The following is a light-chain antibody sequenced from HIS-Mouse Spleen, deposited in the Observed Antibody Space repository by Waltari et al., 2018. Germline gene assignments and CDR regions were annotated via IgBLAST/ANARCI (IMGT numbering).Light chain of an antibody. CDR1: SSDVGGYNR. Sequence: QSALTQPASVSGSPGQSITISCTGTSSDVGGYNRFSWYQQHPGKAPNLMIYEGSKRPSGVSNRFSGSKSGNTASLTISGLQAEDEADYYCCSYAGSSTFEVFGGGTKLTVL. CDR3: CSYAGSSTFEV. J-gene: IGLJ2*01. CDR2: EGS. V-gene: IGLV2-23*03.